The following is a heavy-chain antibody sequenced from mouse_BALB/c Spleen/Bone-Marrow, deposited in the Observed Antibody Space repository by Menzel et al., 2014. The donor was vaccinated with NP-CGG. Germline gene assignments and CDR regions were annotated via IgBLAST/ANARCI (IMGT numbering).Heavy chain of an antibody. CDR2: INPSNGGT. J-gene: IGHJ4*01. V-gene: IGHV1S81*02. Sequence: VHLQQSGAELVKPGASVKLSCRASGYTFTNYYMYWVKQRPGQGLEWIGEINPSNGGTNFNEKFKSKATLTVDKSSSTAYMQLSSLTSEDSAVYYCTRLPHWGQGTSVAVSS. CDR1: GYTFTNYY. D-gene: IGHD5-1*01. CDR3: TRLPH.